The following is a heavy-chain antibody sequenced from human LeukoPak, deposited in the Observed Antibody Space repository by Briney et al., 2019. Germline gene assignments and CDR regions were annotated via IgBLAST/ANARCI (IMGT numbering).Heavy chain of an antibody. V-gene: IGHV3-30*02. CDR3: AKGGIVVFDY. Sequence: PGGSLRLSCAASGFTFSSYGMHWVRQAPGKGLEGVAFIRYDGSNKYYADSVKGRFTISRDNSKNTLYLQMNSLRAEDTAVYYCAKGGIVVFDYWGQGTLVTVSS. CDR2: IRYDGSNK. J-gene: IGHJ4*02. D-gene: IGHD1-26*01. CDR1: GFTFSSYG.